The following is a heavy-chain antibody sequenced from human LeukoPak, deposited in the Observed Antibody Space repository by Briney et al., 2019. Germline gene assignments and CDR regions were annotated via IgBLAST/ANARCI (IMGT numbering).Heavy chain of an antibody. CDR3: AKSEMYAKSHYYGMDV. J-gene: IGHJ6*02. CDR2: IPYDGSNK. D-gene: IGHD2-8*01. V-gene: IGHV3-30*18. Sequence: PGRSLRLSCAASGFTFSSYGMHWVRQAPGKGLEWAAVIPYDGSNKYYADSVKGRFTISRDNSKNTLYLQMNSLRAEDTAVYYCAKSEMYAKSHYYGMDVWGQGTTVTVSS. CDR1: GFTFSSYG.